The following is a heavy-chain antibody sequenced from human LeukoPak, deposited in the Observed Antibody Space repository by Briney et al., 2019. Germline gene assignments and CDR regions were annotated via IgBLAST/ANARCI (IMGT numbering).Heavy chain of an antibody. D-gene: IGHD3-10*01. CDR3: AKVPSRVLGVTAPLRY. CDR2: MSTSADRI. CDR1: GFTFSSYA. Sequence: GGSLRPSCAASGFTFSSYAMTWVRQAPGKGLEWVSLMSTSADRIYYADSVKGWFTISRDNSKNTLYLQMNSLRAEDTAVYYCAKVPSRVLGVTAPLRYWGQGTLVTVSS. V-gene: IGHV3-23*01. J-gene: IGHJ4*02.